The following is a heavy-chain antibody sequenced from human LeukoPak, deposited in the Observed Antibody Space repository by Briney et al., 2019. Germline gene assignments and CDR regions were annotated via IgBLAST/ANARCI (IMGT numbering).Heavy chain of an antibody. CDR3: ARFGYSYGPDAFDI. Sequence: SETLSLTCTVSGGSISSYYWSWIRQPPGKGLDWIGYIYYSGSTNYNPSLKSRVTISVDTSKNQFSLKLSSVTAADTAVYYCARFGYSYGPDAFDIWGQGTMVTVSS. V-gene: IGHV4-59*01. CDR1: GGSISSYY. CDR2: IYYSGST. D-gene: IGHD5-18*01. J-gene: IGHJ3*02.